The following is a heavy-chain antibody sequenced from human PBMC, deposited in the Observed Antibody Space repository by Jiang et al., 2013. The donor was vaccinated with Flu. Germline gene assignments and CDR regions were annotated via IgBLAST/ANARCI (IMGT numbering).Heavy chain of an antibody. Sequence: KPSETLSLTCTVSGGSISSYYWSWIRQPPGKGLEWIGYIYYSGSTNYNPSLKSRVTISVDTSKNQFSLKLSSVTAADTAVYYCARVLSVPDYDILTGYFSNYYYGMDVWGQGTTVTVSS. CDR2: IYYSGST. V-gene: IGHV4-59*13. J-gene: IGHJ6*02. D-gene: IGHD3-9*01. CDR1: GGSISSYY. CDR3: ARVLSVPDYDILTGYFSNYYYGMDV.